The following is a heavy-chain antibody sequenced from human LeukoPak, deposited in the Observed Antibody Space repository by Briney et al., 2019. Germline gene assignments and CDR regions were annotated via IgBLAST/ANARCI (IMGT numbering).Heavy chain of an antibody. CDR2: ISSSGSTI. V-gene: IGHV3-11*04. CDR3: ARDSRYRQYNWFDP. J-gene: IGHJ5*02. CDR1: GFTFSDYY. Sequence: GGSLRLSCAASGFTFSDYYMSWIRQAPGKGLEWVSYISSSGSTIYYADSVKGRFTISRDNAKNSLYLQMNSLRAEDTAVYYCARDSRYRQYNWFDPWGQGTLVTVSS. D-gene: IGHD4-11*01.